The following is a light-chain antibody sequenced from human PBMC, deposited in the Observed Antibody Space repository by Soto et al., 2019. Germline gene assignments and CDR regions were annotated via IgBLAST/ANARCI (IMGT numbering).Light chain of an antibody. CDR2: GAS. V-gene: IGKV3-20*01. J-gene: IGKJ1*01. Sequence: EIMLTQSPGTLSLSPGERATLSCRASQSVSSSFFAWYQQKPGPAHRLLIYGASIRTTGPPDRFSCSGSGTDITLTISRREPEDVAIYLYQHYGTTMLTFGRGTKVEIK. CDR1: QSVSSSF. CDR3: QHYGTTMLT.